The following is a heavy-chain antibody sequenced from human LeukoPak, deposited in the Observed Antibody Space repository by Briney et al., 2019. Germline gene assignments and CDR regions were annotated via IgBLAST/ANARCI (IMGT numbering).Heavy chain of an antibody. CDR1: GGSFSGYY. V-gene: IGHV4-34*01. J-gene: IGHJ5*02. CDR2: INHSGST. CDR3: ARHIPAAYTNYNWFDP. Sequence: SETLSLTCAVYGGSFSGYYWSWIRQPPGKGLEGIGEINHSGSTNYNPSLKSRVTISVDTSQTQFSLKLSSVTAADTAVYYCARHIPAAYTNYNWFDPWGQGTLVTVSS. D-gene: IGHD2-2*01.